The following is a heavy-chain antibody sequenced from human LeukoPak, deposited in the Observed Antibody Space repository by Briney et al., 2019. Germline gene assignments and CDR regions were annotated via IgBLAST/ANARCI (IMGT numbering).Heavy chain of an antibody. Sequence: GGSLRLSCAASGFTFSSYAMHWVRQAPGKGLEWVAVISYDGSNKYYADSVKGRFTISRDNSKNTLYLQMNSLRAEDTAVYYCARDSQWELDAFDIWGQGTMVTVSS. J-gene: IGHJ3*02. CDR2: ISYDGSNK. CDR3: ARDSQWELDAFDI. D-gene: IGHD1-26*01. CDR1: GFTFSSYA. V-gene: IGHV3-30-3*01.